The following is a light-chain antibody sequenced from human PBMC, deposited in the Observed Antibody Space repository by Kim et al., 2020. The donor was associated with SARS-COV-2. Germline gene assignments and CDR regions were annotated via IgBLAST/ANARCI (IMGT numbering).Light chain of an antibody. CDR1: QSVLSIFNNKDY. V-gene: IGKV4-1*01. J-gene: IGKJ1*01. CDR2: WAS. CDR3: HQYYTTPQT. Sequence: DIVMTQSPDSLAASLGERATINCKSSQSVLSIFNNKDYLSWYQQKPGQPPKLLIHWASTRESGVPDRFSGSGSGTDFTLTISSLQAEDVAVYYCHQYYTTPQTFGQGTKVDIK.